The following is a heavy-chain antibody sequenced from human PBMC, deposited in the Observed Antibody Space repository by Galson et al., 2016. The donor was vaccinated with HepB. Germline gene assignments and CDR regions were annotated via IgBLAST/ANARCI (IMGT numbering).Heavy chain of an antibody. CDR1: GDSIRSSTRY. D-gene: IGHD3-10*01. J-gene: IGHJ5*02. CDR3: VNYMIRGVRPQGFDP. Sequence: SETLSLTCTVSGDSIRSSTRYWAWIRQPPGMGLEFIGNIQYSGITYYNPSLRSRATISLDTSKNQFSLNIDSVTAADTAVYYCVNYMIRGVRPQGFDPWGQGTLVTVSS. CDR2: IQYSGIT. V-gene: IGHV4-39*01.